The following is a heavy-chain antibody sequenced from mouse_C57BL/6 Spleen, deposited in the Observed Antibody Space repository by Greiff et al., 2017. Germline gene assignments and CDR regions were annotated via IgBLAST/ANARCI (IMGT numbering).Heavy chain of an antibody. J-gene: IGHJ4*01. Sequence: VQLKEPGPGLVAPSQSLSITCTVSGFSLTSYGVSWVRQPPGKGLEWLGLIWGGGSTNYHSALISRLSSSKDNSKSKVFLKLNRLQTDDTATYYCAKPGYDYDGDDAMDYWGQGTSVTVSS. D-gene: IGHD2-4*01. CDR3: AKPGYDYDGDDAMDY. CDR2: IWGGGST. CDR1: GFSLTSYG. V-gene: IGHV2-3*01.